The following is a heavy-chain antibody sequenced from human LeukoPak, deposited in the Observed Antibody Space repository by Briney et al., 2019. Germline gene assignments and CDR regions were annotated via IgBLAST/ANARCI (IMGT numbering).Heavy chain of an antibody. CDR3: ARHGPTYDMDV. J-gene: IGHJ6*02. CDR1: GYSFTSYW. CDR2: IDPSDSYT. D-gene: IGHD3/OR15-3a*01. V-gene: IGHV5-10-1*01. Sequence: GESLKISCKGSGYSFTSYWITWVRQMPGKGLEWMGRIDPSDSYTNYSPSFQGHVTISADKSISTAYLQWSSPKASDTAMYYCARHGPTYDMDVWGQGTTVTVSS.